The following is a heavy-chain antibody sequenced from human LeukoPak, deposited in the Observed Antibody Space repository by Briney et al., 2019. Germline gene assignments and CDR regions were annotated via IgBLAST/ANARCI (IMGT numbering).Heavy chain of an antibody. CDR3: ARDENIGYCSSTSCSYYYMDV. D-gene: IGHD2-2*01. Sequence: PGGSLRLSCAASGFTFSSYAMHWVSQAPGKGLEWVAVISYDGSNKYYADSVKGRFTISRDNAKNSLYLQMNSLRAEDTAVYYCARDENIGYCSSTSCSYYYMDVWGKGTTVTVSS. V-gene: IGHV3-30*04. J-gene: IGHJ6*03. CDR2: ISYDGSNK. CDR1: GFTFSSYA.